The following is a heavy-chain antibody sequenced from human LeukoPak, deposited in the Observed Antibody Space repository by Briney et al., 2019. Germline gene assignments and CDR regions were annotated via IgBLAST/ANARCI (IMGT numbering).Heavy chain of an antibody. J-gene: IGHJ5*01. V-gene: IGHV4-59*01. Sequence: KPSETLSLTCSVSGDSIGSYYWTWIRQSPGKGLEWIGYIYYGGSTNYSPSLKSRVSISVDTSNNQFSLQLRSVSAADTAIYYCARGRARDGSYPWFDYRGQGTLVTVSS. CDR1: GDSIGSYY. CDR3: ARGRARDGSYPWFDY. CDR2: IYYGGST. D-gene: IGHD3-16*02.